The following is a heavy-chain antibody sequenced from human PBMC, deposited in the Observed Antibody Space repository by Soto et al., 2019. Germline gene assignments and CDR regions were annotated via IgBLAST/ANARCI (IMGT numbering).Heavy chain of an antibody. J-gene: IGHJ4*02. Sequence: LSLTCTVSGGSINNYYWSWIRQPPGKGLEWIGYIYYSGSTNYNPSLKSRVTISVDTSKNQFSLKLSSVTAADTAVYYCARRYGGNFDYWGQGTLVTVSS. CDR2: IYYSGST. V-gene: IGHV4-59*01. D-gene: IGHD1-26*01. CDR3: ARRYGGNFDY. CDR1: GGSINNYY.